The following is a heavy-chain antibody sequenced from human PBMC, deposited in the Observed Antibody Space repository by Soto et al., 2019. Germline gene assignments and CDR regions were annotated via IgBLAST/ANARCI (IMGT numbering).Heavy chain of an antibody. CDR3: ARDWGKREFQK. CDR1: GYSFNTYG. J-gene: IGHJ1*01. CDR2: IGVYSGDT. V-gene: IGHV1-18*01. D-gene: IGHD3-16*01. Sequence: QALLVQSGAEVKKPGASVKVSCKASGYSFNTYGLSWLRQVPGQGLEWMAWIGVYSGDTDYAQKFQGRVSMTTDTPALTGHMELENLTSDDTAVYYCARDWGKREFQKWGQGNLVTVSS.